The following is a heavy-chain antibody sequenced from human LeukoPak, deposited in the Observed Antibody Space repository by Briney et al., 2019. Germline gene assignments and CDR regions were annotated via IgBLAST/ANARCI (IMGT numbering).Heavy chain of an antibody. Sequence: GGSLRLSCAASGFTFSSYRMNWVRQAPGKGLEWVSYISSSSTIYYADSVKGRFTISRDNAKNSLYLQMNSLRDEDTAVYYCARVYSGSYYDYDYWGQGTLVTVSS. CDR3: ARVYSGSYYDYDY. J-gene: IGHJ4*02. CDR2: ISSSSTI. D-gene: IGHD1-26*01. CDR1: GFTFSSYR. V-gene: IGHV3-48*02.